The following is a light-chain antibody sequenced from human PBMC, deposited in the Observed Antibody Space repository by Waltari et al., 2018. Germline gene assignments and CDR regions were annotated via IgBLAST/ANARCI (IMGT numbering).Light chain of an antibody. J-gene: IGLJ2*01. CDR1: SPRRYS. V-gene: IGLV3-19*01. Sequence: SSDLTQEPAVSVALGQTVRITCQGDSPRRYSASWYQQRPGQAPILVLYGQNDRPSGIPDRFSGSTSGNTASLTITGAQAEDEADYYCHSRDTSSTRFFGGGTRLTV. CDR2: GQN. CDR3: HSRDTSSTRF.